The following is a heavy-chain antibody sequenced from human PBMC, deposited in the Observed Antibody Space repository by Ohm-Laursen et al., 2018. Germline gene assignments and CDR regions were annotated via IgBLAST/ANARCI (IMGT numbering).Heavy chain of an antibody. D-gene: IGHD3-22*01. CDR3: ARLLDYYDSSGSDY. Sequence: SLRLSCAASGFTFSDFYMSWIRQAPGKGLEWVSVIYSGGSTYYADSVKGRFTISRDNSKNTLYLQMNSLRAEDTAVYYCARLLDYYDSSGSDYWGQGTLVTASS. CDR1: GFTFSDFY. V-gene: IGHV3-53*01. J-gene: IGHJ4*02. CDR2: IYSGGST.